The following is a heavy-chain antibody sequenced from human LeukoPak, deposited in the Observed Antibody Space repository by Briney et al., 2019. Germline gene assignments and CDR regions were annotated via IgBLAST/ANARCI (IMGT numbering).Heavy chain of an antibody. Sequence: SETLSLTCAVYGGSFSGYYWSWIRQPPGKGLEWIGEINHGGSTNYNPSLKSRVTISVDTSKNQFSLKLSSVTAADTAVYYCARLGGSYYNYYYYMDVWGKGTTVTVSS. CDR3: ARLGGSYYNYYYYMDV. CDR1: GGSFSGYY. CDR2: INHGGST. D-gene: IGHD1-26*01. J-gene: IGHJ6*03. V-gene: IGHV4-34*01.